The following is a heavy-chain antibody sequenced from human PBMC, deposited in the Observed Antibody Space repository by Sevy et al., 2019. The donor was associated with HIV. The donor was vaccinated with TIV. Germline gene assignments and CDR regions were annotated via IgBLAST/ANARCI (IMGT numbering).Heavy chain of an antibody. CDR1: GFDFSIYS. CDR2: LSFGCGKI. Sequence: GGSLRLSCAASGFDFSIYSMSWVRQAPGKGLEWVSTLSFGCGKINYADSVKGRFTISRNNSKSSVYLEMNNMRVEDTAVYYCAREGCTKPHDYWGQGTLVTVSS. V-gene: IGHV3-23*01. D-gene: IGHD2-8*01. CDR3: AREGCTKPHDY. J-gene: IGHJ4*02.